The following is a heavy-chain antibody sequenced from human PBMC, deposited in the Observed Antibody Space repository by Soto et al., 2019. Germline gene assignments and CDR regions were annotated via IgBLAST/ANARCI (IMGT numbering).Heavy chain of an antibody. CDR3: ARSGQNWNYILDY. V-gene: IGHV1-18*01. D-gene: IGHD1-7*01. CDR1: GYTFANYG. J-gene: IGHJ4*02. Sequence: ASVKVSCKASGYTFANYGISWVRQAPGQGLDWMGWISAYSGNTNYAQDLQDRVTMTTDTSTNTAYMELRSLRSDDTAVYYCARSGQNWNYILDYWGQGTLVTVSS. CDR2: ISAYSGNT.